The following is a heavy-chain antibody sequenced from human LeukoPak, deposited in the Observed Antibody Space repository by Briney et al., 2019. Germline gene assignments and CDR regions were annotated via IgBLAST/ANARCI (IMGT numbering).Heavy chain of an antibody. CDR3: ARGDYDSSGYYYAAGIDY. V-gene: IGHV1-18*01. D-gene: IGHD3-22*01. J-gene: IGHJ4*02. CDR2: ISAYNGNT. CDR1: GYTFTSYG. Sequence: ASVKVSCKASGYTFTSYGISWVRQAPGQGLEWMGWISAYNGNTNYAQKLQGRVTMTTDTSTSTAYMEPRSLRSDDTAVYYCARGDYDSSGYYYAAGIDYWGQGTLVTVSS.